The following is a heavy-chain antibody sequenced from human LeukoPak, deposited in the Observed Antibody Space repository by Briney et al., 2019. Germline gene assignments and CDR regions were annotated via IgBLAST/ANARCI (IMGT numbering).Heavy chain of an antibody. Sequence: GGSLRLSCAASGFTFSSYTMNWVRRAPGKGLEWVSSISSSSSYIYYADSVKGRFTISRDNAKNSLYLQMNSLRAEDTAVYYCARYDLWSASNNPFDYWGQGILVTVSS. CDR2: ISSSSSYI. D-gene: IGHD3-3*01. CDR1: GFTFSSYT. V-gene: IGHV3-21*01. CDR3: ARYDLWSASNNPFDY. J-gene: IGHJ4*02.